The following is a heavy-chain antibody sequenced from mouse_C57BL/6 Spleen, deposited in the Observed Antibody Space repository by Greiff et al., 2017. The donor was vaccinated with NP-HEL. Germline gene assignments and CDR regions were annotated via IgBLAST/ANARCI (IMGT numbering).Heavy chain of an antibody. CDR2: ISSGSSTI. J-gene: IGHJ4*01. V-gene: IGHV5-17*01. D-gene: IGHD2-5*01. Sequence: EVMLVESGGGLVKPGGSLKLSCAASGFTFSDYGMHWVRQAPEKGLEWVAYISSGSSTIYYADTVKGRFTISRDNAKNTLFLQMTSLRSEDTAMYYCARGYYSNPYYAMDYWGQGTSVTVSP. CDR3: ARGYYSNPYYAMDY. CDR1: GFTFSDYG.